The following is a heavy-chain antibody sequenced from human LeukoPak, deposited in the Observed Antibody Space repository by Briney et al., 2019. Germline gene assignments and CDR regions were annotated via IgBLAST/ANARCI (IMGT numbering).Heavy chain of an antibody. CDR2: IYHSGST. Sequence: SETLSLTCAVSGGSISSGGYSWSWIRQPPGKGLEWIGYIYHSGSTYYNPSLKSRVTISVDTSKNQFSLKLSSVTAADTAVYYCARRLLYCSSTSCGEDYWGQGTLVTVSS. J-gene: IGHJ4*02. CDR1: GGSISSGGYS. D-gene: IGHD2-2*01. CDR3: ARRLLYCSSTSCGEDY. V-gene: IGHV4-30-2*03.